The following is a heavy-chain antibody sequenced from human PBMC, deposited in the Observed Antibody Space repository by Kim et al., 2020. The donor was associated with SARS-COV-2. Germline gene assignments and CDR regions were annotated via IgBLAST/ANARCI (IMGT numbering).Heavy chain of an antibody. CDR3: ARRGGYCSGGSCNIDY. D-gene: IGHD2-15*01. J-gene: IGHJ4*02. CDR2: IKQDGSDK. Sequence: GGSLRLSCAASGFTFTIYWMSWVRQAPGKGLEWVANIKQDGSDKYYVDSVKGRFTISRDNAKNSLYLQMNSLRAEDTAVYYCARRGGYCSGGSCNIDYWGQGTLVTVSS. CDR1: GFTFTIYW. V-gene: IGHV3-7*01.